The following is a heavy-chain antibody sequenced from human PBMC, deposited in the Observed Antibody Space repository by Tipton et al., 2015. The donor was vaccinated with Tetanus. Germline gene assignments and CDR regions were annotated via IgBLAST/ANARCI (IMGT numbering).Heavy chain of an antibody. Sequence: LVKPTQTLSLTCAISGDSVSRDGPTWSWIRQSPSRGLEWLGRTYYRSQWITDYAVSVRGRITINPDTSKNLFSLELRSVTPEDTAVYYCARDPPSCYSCLDSWGQGALITVSS. J-gene: IGHJ4*02. CDR2: TYYRSQWIT. V-gene: IGHV6-1*01. CDR1: GDSVSRDGPT. D-gene: IGHD2/OR15-2a*01. CDR3: ARDPPSCYSCLDS.